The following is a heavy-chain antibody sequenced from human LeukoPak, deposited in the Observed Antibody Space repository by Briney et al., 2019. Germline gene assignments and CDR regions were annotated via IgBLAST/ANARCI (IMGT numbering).Heavy chain of an antibody. J-gene: IGHJ4*02. Sequence: GESLKISCKGSGYSFTSYWIGWVRQMPGKGLEWMGTIYPGDSDTRYSPSFQGQVTISADKSISTAYLQWSSLKASDTAMYYCARSSYCSSTSCYTPFDYWGQGTLVTVSS. D-gene: IGHD2-2*02. CDR2: IYPGDSDT. CDR1: GYSFTSYW. CDR3: ARSSYCSSTSCYTPFDY. V-gene: IGHV5-51*01.